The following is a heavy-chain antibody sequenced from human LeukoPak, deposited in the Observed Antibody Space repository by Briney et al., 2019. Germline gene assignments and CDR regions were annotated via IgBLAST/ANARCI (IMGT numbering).Heavy chain of an antibody. Sequence: SETLSLTCTVSGGSISSYYWSWIRQPPGKGLEWIGYIYYSGSTNYNPSLKSRATISVDTSKNQFSLKLSSVTAADTAVYYCARLESSWYLPVGSNWYFDLWGRGTLVTVSS. V-gene: IGHV4-59*08. J-gene: IGHJ2*01. CDR1: GGSISSYY. CDR3: ARLESSWYLPVGSNWYFDL. CDR2: IYYSGST. D-gene: IGHD6-13*01.